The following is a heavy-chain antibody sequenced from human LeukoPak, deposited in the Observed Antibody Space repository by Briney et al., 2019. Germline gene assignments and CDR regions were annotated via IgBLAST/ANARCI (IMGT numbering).Heavy chain of an antibody. CDR3: VKDLNGTWSFDY. D-gene: IGHD2-8*01. Sequence: GGSLRLSCTASGFTFSNFWMGWVRQAPGKGLEWVANIKQDETEKFYLGSVKGRFTISRDNAKNSLYLQMNSLSAEDTAVYYCVKDLNGTWSFDYWGQGTLVTVSS. CDR1: GFTFSNFW. J-gene: IGHJ4*02. V-gene: IGHV3-7*01. CDR2: IKQDETEK.